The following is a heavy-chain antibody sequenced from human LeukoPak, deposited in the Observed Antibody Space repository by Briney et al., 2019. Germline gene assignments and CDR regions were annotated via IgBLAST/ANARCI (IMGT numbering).Heavy chain of an antibody. V-gene: IGHV1-2*02. Sequence: ASVKDSCEASGCTFTRYYLHWVPQAGGQRLEWLGWSNPNSGGTTYSQKFQGRVTKSRETSISTAYMELSRLRSDDTAVYYCARDIVVVPAASYYYYGMDVWGQRTTVTASS. CDR3: ARDIVVVPAASYYYYGMDV. CDR2: SNPNSGGT. D-gene: IGHD2-2*01. CDR1: GCTFTRYY. J-gene: IGHJ6*02.